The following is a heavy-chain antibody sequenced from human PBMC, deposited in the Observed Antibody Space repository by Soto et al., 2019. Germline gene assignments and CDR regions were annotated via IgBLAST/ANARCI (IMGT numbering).Heavy chain of an antibody. CDR1: GYTFTSYE. J-gene: IGHJ5*02. CDR2: MNPNSGKT. V-gene: IGHV1-8*01. CDR3: ARGIKYGAYSRWFDP. D-gene: IGHD4-17*01. Sequence: GPSVKVSCKASGYTFTSYEINWVRQATGQGLEYLGWMNPNSGKTAYVQKFQGRVTMTWDTSITTAYMELSSLRSEDTAVYFCARGIKYGAYSRWFDPWGQGTLVTVSS.